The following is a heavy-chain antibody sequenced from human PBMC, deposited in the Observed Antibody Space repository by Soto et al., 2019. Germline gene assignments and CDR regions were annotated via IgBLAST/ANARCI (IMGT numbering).Heavy chain of an antibody. V-gene: IGHV4-34*01. D-gene: IGHD4-17*01. CDR2: INHSGST. CDR3: AVTTNQFEGTPFDY. CDR1: GGSFSGYY. J-gene: IGHJ4*02. Sequence: SVTLPLTCAVYGGSFSGYYWSWIRQPPGKGLEWIGEINHSGSTNYNPSLKSRVTISVDTSKNQFSLKLSSVTAADTAVYYCAVTTNQFEGTPFDYWGQGTLVTVSS.